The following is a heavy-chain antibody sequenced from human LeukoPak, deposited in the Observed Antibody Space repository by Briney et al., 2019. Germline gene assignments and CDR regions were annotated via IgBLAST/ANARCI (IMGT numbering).Heavy chain of an antibody. J-gene: IGHJ4*02. CDR2: IYYSGST. CDR3: ARGSIAAPHYFDY. V-gene: IGHV4-59*08. CDR1: GGSISSYY. Sequence: SETLSLTCTVSGGSISSYYWSWIRQPPGKGLEWIGYIYYSGSTNYNPSLKSRVTISVDTSKNQFSLKLSSVTAADTAVYYCARGSIAAPHYFDYWGQGTLVTVSS. D-gene: IGHD6-6*01.